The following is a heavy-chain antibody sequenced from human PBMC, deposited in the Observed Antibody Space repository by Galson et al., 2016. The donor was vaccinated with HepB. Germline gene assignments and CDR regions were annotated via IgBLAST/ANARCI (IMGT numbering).Heavy chain of an antibody. V-gene: IGHV3-48*02. CDR1: GFTFSSYS. CDR3: ARDRVSGDFWSGYYTGIGMDV. Sequence: SLRLSCAVSGFTFSSYSMNWVRQAPGKGLEWVSYIRSSSSTIYYADSVKGRFTISRDNAKNSLYLQMNSLRDEDTAVYYCARDRVSGDFWSGYYTGIGMDVWGQGTTVTVSS. J-gene: IGHJ6*02. D-gene: IGHD3-3*01. CDR2: IRSSSSTI.